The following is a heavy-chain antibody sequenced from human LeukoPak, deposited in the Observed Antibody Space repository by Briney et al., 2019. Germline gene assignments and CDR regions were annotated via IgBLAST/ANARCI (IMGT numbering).Heavy chain of an antibody. CDR1: GGSISGYF. D-gene: IGHD5-12*01. CDR2: IYSSGSN. CDR3: AREPTSGREPTSGRPPDY. Sequence: PAETLSLTCTVSGGSISGYFWTWIRQPAGKGLEWIGRIYSSGSNNYNPSLKSRVTMSLDTSKNHFSLNLTSVTAADTAVYYCAREPTSGREPTSGRPPDYWGQGTLVTVSS. V-gene: IGHV4-4*07. J-gene: IGHJ4*02.